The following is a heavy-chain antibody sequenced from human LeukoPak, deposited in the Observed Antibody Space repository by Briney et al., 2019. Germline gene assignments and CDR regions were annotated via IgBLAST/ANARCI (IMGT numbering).Heavy chain of an antibody. Sequence: SETLSLTCTVSGGSLSGYYWSWIRQTPGKGLEWIGYIYSSGTTNYNRSLQSRVIISLATPKNQFPLSVPSVTAADTAMYFCARRISSWNVYIDKWGQGIQVTVSS. CDR3: ARRISSWNVYIDK. CDR2: IYSSGTT. D-gene: IGHD1-1*01. J-gene: IGHJ4*02. CDR1: GGSLSGYY. V-gene: IGHV4-4*08.